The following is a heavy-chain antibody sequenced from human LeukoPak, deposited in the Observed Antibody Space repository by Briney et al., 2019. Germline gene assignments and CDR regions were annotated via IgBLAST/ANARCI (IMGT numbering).Heavy chain of an antibody. D-gene: IGHD6-13*01. CDR3: AKDRVGIAAAGSLDY. CDR1: GFTFSSYG. CDR2: ISGSGGST. V-gene: IGHV3-23*01. J-gene: IGHJ4*02. Sequence: PGGSLRLSCAASGFTFSSYGMSWVRQAPGKGLEWVSAISGSGGSTYYADSVKGRFTISRDNSKNTLYLQMNSLRAEDTAVYYCAKDRVGIAAAGSLDYWGQGTLVTVSS.